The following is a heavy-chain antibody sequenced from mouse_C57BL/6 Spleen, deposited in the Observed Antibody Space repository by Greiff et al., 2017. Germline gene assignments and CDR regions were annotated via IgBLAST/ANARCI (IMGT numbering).Heavy chain of an antibody. Sequence: VQLQQPGAELVKPGASVKLSCKASGYTFTSYWMHWVKQRPGQGLEWIGMIHPNSGSTNYNEKFKSKATLTVDKSSSPAYMQLSSLTSEDSAVYYCARRGVYYYGSSYEAWFAYWGQGTLVTVSA. CDR1: GYTFTSYW. J-gene: IGHJ3*01. V-gene: IGHV1-64*01. CDR2: IHPNSGST. CDR3: ARRGVYYYGSSYEAWFAY. D-gene: IGHD1-1*01.